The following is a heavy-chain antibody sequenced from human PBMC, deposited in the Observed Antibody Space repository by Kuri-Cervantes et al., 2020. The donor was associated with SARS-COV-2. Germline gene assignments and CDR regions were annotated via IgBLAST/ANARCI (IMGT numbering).Heavy chain of an antibody. CDR1: GGSISSHY. D-gene: IGHD2-15*01. Sequence: SETLSLTCTVSGGSISSHYWTWVRQPPGKGLEWIGNIYYSGSASYNPSLKSRVTMSVDTSKNQFSLKLSSVTAADTAVFYCAKIIGGGGPIDYWGQGTLVTVSS. V-gene: IGHV4-59*04. CDR2: IYYSGSA. J-gene: IGHJ4*02. CDR3: AKIIGGGGPIDY.